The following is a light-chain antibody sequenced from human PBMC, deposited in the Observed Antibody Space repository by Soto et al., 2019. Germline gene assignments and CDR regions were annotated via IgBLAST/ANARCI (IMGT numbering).Light chain of an antibody. Sequence: EVVLTQSPVTLSLSPGERATLSCRASQSFRGLLAWYQQKPGQAPRLLIYDAYNRATGIPPRFSGSGSGTDFTLTISGLEPEDSGVYYCQQRHMWPIKFGQGTRLEIK. V-gene: IGKV3-11*01. CDR2: DAY. CDR1: QSFRGL. J-gene: IGKJ5*01. CDR3: QQRHMWPIK.